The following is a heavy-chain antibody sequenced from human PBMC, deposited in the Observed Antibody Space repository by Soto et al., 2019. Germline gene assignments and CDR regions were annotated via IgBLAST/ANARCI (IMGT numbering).Heavy chain of an antibody. CDR3: ARPAFSSSSGYFDY. V-gene: IGHV4-39*01. CDR1: GGSISSSSYY. CDR2: IYYSGST. J-gene: IGHJ4*02. D-gene: IGHD6-6*01. Sequence: SETLSLTCTVSGGSISSSSYYWGWIRQPPGKGLEWIGSIYYSGSTYYNPSLKSRVTISVDTSKNQFSLKLSSVTAADTAVYYCARPAFSSSSGYFDYWGQGTLVTVSS.